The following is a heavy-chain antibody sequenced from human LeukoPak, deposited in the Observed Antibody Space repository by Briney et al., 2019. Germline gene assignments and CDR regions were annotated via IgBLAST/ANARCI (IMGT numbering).Heavy chain of an antibody. V-gene: IGHV3-30*02. CDR3: ARLDGGSYWSAFDI. CDR1: GFTFSNYG. D-gene: IGHD1-26*01. J-gene: IGHJ3*02. CDR2: ILYDGSSK. Sequence: GGSLRLSCAASGFTFSNYGMHWVRQAPGKGLEWVAFILYDGSSKYCADSVKGRFTISRDNAKNSLYLQMNSLRAEDTAVYYCARLDGGSYWSAFDIWGQGTMVTVSS.